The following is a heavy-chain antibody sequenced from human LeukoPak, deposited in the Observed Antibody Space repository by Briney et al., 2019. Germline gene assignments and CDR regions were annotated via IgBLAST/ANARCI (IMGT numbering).Heavy chain of an antibody. CDR2: INHSGST. CDR1: GGSFSGYY. V-gene: IGHV4-34*01. CDR3: ARPGYCSGGSRPRWFDP. D-gene: IGHD2-15*01. Sequence: SETLSLTCAVYGGSFSGYYWSWIRQPPGKGLEWIGEINHSGSTNYNPSLKSRVTISVDTSKNQFSLKLSSVTAADTAVYYCARPGYCSGGSRPRWFDPWGQGTLVTVSS. J-gene: IGHJ5*02.